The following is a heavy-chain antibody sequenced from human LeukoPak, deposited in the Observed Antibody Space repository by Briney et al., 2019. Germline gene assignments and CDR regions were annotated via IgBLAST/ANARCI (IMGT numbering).Heavy chain of an antibody. CDR3: ARVPLGSRLLWFGEPDNWFDP. Sequence: VASVKVSCKASGYTFTSYGISWVRQAPGQGLEWMGWISAYNGNTNYAQKLQGRVTMTTDTSTSTAYMELRSLRSDDTAVYYCARVPLGSRLLWFGEPDNWFDPWGQGTLVTVSS. CDR1: GYTFTSYG. V-gene: IGHV1-18*01. D-gene: IGHD3-10*01. CDR2: ISAYNGNT. J-gene: IGHJ5*02.